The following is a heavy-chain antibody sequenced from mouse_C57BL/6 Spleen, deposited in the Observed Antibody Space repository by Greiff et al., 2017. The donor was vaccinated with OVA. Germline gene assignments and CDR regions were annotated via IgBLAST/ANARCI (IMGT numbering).Heavy chain of an antibody. V-gene: IGHV8-12*01. D-gene: IGHD2-3*01. CDR3: ARSQDGYYAMDY. CDR2: TYWDDDK. J-gene: IGHJ4*01. Sequence: QVQLKESGPGLLQSSQTLSLTCSFSGFSLSTSGMGVSWIRQPSGKGLEWLAHTYWDDDKRYNPSLKSRPTISKETSRHQVVLKITSVDTADTATYYCARSQDGYYAMDYWGQGTSVTVSS. CDR1: GFSLSTSGMG.